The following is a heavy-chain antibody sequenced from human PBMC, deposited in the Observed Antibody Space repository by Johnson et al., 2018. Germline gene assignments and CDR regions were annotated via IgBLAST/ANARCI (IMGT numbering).Heavy chain of an antibody. V-gene: IGHV4-34*01. CDR3: ARLGVGATDAFEI. CDR2: INHSGST. J-gene: IGHJ3*02. CDR1: GVSFSGYY. D-gene: IGHD1-26*01. Sequence: QVQLQQWGAGLLKPSETLSLTCAVYGVSFSGYYWSWIRQPPGKGLEWIGEINHSGSTNYNPSLKSRVTISVDTSKNQLSLKVSSVPAADTAVYYCARLGVGATDAFEIWGQGTTVNVSS.